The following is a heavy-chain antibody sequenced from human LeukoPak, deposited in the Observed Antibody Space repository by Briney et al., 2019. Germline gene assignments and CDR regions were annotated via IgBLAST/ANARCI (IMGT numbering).Heavy chain of an antibody. V-gene: IGHV3-48*03. Sequence: PGGSLRLSCAASGFTFSSYEMNWVRQAPGKGLEWVSYISSSGSTIYYADSVKGRFTISRDNAKNSLYLQMNSLRAEDTAVYCCAVGGYSDSFDYWGQGTLVTVSS. CDR1: GFTFSSYE. J-gene: IGHJ4*02. CDR3: AVGGYSDSFDY. D-gene: IGHD5-12*01. CDR2: ISSSGSTI.